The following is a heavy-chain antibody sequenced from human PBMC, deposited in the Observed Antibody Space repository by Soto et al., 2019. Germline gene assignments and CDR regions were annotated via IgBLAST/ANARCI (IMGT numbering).Heavy chain of an antibody. J-gene: IGHJ4*02. CDR1: GYTFTSYG. Sequence: QVQLVQSGVEVEKPGASVKVSCKASGYTFTSYGVSWVRQAPGQGLEWMGWISAYNGNTNYAQKFQGRVTMTTDTXASTAYMELRSLRSDDTAVYYCARDVPTVTTGGPDYWGQGPLVTVSS. D-gene: IGHD4-17*01. CDR2: ISAYNGNT. CDR3: ARDVPTVTTGGPDY. V-gene: IGHV1-18*01.